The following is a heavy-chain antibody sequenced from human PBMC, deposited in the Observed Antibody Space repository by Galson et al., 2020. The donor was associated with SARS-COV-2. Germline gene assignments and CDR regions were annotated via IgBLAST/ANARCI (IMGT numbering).Heavy chain of an antibody. D-gene: IGHD3-16*01. CDR3: ARDWGFKENKVSWFDP. CDR1: GYTFTDYY. J-gene: IGHJ5*01. CDR2: INPMSGGT. Sequence: ASVKVSCKASGYTFTDYYIYWVRQAPGQGLEWMGRINPMSGGTNYAQKFQGRVTMTRDTSISTAYMEVSRLRSDDTAVYFCARDWGFKENKVSWFDPWGQGTQVTVSS. V-gene: IGHV1-2*06.